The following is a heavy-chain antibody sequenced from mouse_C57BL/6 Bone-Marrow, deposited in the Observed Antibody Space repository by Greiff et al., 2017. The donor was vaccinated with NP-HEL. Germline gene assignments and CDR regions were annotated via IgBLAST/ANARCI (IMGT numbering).Heavy chain of an antibody. CDR3: TNYYGSLWYFDV. V-gene: IGHV5-9-1*02. CDR2: ISSGGDYI. Sequence: DVHLVESGEGLVKPGGSLKLSCAASGFTFSSYAMSWVRQTPEKRLEWVAYISSGGDYIYYADTVKGRFTISRDNARNTLYLQMSSLKSEDTAMYYCTNYYGSLWYFDVWGTGTTVTVSS. J-gene: IGHJ1*03. CDR1: GFTFSSYA. D-gene: IGHD1-1*01.